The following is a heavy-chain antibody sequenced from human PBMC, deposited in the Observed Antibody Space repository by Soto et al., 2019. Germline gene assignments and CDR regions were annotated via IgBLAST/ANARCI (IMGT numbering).Heavy chain of an antibody. V-gene: IGHV1-69*12. CDR1: GGTFGNSA. D-gene: IGHD3-3*02. CDR3: SRDKDRQQLGGNYYYGIDV. Sequence: QGQLVQSGAEVKKHGSSVTVSCTASGGTFGNSAISWVRQAPGQGLEWRGGIIPIFPTPDYAQKFQGRVTITADESTSPAAMELPSLRSEATAVYYGSRDKDRQQLGGNYYYGIDVWCQGPTVTVSS. CDR2: IIPIFPTP. J-gene: IGHJ6*02.